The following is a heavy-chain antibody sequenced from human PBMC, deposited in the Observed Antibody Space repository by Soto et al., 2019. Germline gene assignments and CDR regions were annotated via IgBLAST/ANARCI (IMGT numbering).Heavy chain of an antibody. D-gene: IGHD3-9*01. CDR3: AKDRAPFTISPAFDP. CDR1: GFTFSSYG. V-gene: IGHV3-30*18. CDR2: ISYDGSNK. Sequence: GGSLRLSCAASGFTFSSYGMHWVRQAPGKGLEWVAVISYDGSNKYYADSVKGRFPISRDNSKNTLYLQMNSLRAEDTAVYYCAKDRAPFTISPAFDPWGQGTLVTVSS. J-gene: IGHJ5*02.